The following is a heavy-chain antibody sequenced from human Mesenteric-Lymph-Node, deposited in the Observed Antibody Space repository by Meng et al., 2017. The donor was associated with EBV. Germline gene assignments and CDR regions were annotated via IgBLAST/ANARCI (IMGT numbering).Heavy chain of an antibody. D-gene: IGHD3-10*01. CDR2: TYYRSKWYN. J-gene: IGHJ4*02. CDR3: AREGGSGTYYPFDY. V-gene: IGHV6-1*01. Sequence: QVQLRRSGPGQVKPSQTLSIPCAISGDSGSGSRVVWNWIRQSPSRGLEWLGRTYYRSKWYNDYALSVKSRMTISPDTSKNQFSLQLNSVTPEDTAVYYCAREGGSGTYYPFDYWGQGTLVTVSS. CDR1: GDSGSGSRVV.